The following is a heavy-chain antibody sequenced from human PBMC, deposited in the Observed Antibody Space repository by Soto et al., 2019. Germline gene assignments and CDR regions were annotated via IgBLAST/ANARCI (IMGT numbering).Heavy chain of an antibody. CDR2: IYYSGST. CDR3: ARVTAAIYGWFDP. D-gene: IGHD2-2*02. CDR1: GGSISSGDYY. J-gene: IGHJ5*02. V-gene: IGHV4-30-4*01. Sequence: SETLSLTCTVSGGSISSGDYYWSWIRQPPGKGLDWIGYIYYSGSTYYNPSLKSRVTISVDTSKSQFSLKLSSVTAADTAVYYCARVTAAIYGWFDPWGQGTLVTVSS.